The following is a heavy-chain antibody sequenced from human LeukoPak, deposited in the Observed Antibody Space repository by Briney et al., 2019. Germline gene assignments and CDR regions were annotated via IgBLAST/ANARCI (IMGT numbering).Heavy chain of an antibody. Sequence: WASVKVSCKASGYTFTSYGISWVRQAPGQGLEWMGWINPNSGGTNYAQKFQGRVTMTRDTSISTAYMELSRLRSDDTAVYYCARVVLSGSYYRQGFDYWGQGTLVTVSS. CDR2: INPNSGGT. D-gene: IGHD1-26*01. V-gene: IGHV1-2*02. CDR3: ARVVLSGSYYRQGFDY. CDR1: GYTFTSYG. J-gene: IGHJ4*02.